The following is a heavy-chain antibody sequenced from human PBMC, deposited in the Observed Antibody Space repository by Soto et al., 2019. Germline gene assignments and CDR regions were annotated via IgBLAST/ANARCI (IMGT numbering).Heavy chain of an antibody. CDR1: GFTFSSYG. Sequence: VGSLRLSCAASGFTFSSYGMHWVRQAPGKGLEWVAVISYDGSNKYYADSVKGRFTISRDNSKNTLYLQMNSLRAEDTAVYYCAKDRRYCTNGVCSYGMDVWGQGTTVTVSS. CDR3: AKDRRYCTNGVCSYGMDV. D-gene: IGHD2-8*01. CDR2: ISYDGSNK. J-gene: IGHJ6*02. V-gene: IGHV3-30*18.